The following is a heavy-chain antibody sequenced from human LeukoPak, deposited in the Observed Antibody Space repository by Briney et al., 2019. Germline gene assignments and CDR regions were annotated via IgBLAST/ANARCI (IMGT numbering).Heavy chain of an antibody. J-gene: IGHJ6*03. D-gene: IGHD6-19*01. V-gene: IGHV3-53*01. CDR3: ARAQWRTYSYYYMNV. Sequence: GGSLRLSCAASGFTVSCNYMSWVRQAPGKGLEWISVIYSGGSTYYADSVEGRFTISRDDSKNTLYLQMNSLRAEDTAIYYCARAQWRTYSYYYMNVWGKGTTVTVSS. CDR1: GFTVSCNY. CDR2: IYSGGST.